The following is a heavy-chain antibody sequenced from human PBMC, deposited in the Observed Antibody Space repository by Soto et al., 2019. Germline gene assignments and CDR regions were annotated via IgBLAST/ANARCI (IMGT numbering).Heavy chain of an antibody. Sequence: EVQLVESGGGLVQPGGSLRLSCAASGFTFSSYSMNWVRQAPGKGLEWVSYISSSSSTIYYADSVKGRFTISRDNAKNSLYLQMNSLRAEDTAVYYCARRTRREYSGYDTIFRYFDLWGRGTLVTVSS. V-gene: IGHV3-48*01. J-gene: IGHJ2*01. CDR1: GFTFSSYS. D-gene: IGHD5-12*01. CDR2: ISSSSSTI. CDR3: ARRTRREYSGYDTIFRYFDL.